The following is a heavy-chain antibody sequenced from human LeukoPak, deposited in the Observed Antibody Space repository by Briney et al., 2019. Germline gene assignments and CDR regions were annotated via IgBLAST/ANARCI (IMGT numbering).Heavy chain of an antibody. CDR2: ICHDGSRT. CDR3: AKDRMIEKLELGDGFDM. Sequence: GGALRHSLIASLFILSRYGLHGVRPAPGKGGEGVAIICHDGSRTYYSESVKGGFTLSRDNSKNTLYLQMKRMRGEDTAVYYSAKDRMIEKLELGDGFDMWGQGTMVTVSS. V-gene: IGHV3-33*06. J-gene: IGHJ3*02. CDR1: LFILSRYG. D-gene: IGHD3-10*01.